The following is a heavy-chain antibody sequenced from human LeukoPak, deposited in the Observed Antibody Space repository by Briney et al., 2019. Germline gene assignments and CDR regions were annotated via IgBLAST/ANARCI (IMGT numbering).Heavy chain of an antibody. CDR2: INPSGGST. CDR3: ARAEIYCGGDCYYLDY. CDR1: GYTFTSYY. D-gene: IGHD2-21*02. Sequence: ASVKVSCKASGYTFTSYYMHWVRQAPGQGLEWMGIINPSGGSTSYAQKFQGRVTMTRDTSTSTVYMELSSLRSEDTAVYYCARAEIYCGGDCYYLDYWGQGTLVTVSS. V-gene: IGHV1-46*01. J-gene: IGHJ4*02.